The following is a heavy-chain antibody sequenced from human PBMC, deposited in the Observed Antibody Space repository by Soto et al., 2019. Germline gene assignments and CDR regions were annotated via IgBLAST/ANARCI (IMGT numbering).Heavy chain of an antibody. V-gene: IGHV3-66*01. Sequence: EVQLVESGGGLVQPGGSLRLSCAASGFTVSSNYMGWVRQAPGKGLEWVSTVKTGGDTYIAAAVKCRCSVSRDNSRNTLYLQMNNLRAEDTALYYCARGLGERSHFDYWGQGTLVTVSS. D-gene: IGHD2-21*01. CDR2: VKTGGDT. CDR1: GFTVSSNY. CDR3: ARGLGERSHFDY. J-gene: IGHJ4*02.